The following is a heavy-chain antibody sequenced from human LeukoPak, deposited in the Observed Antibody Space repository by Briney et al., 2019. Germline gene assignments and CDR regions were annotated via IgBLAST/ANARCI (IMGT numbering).Heavy chain of an antibody. CDR3: ARWGKMVPFYGMDV. Sequence: GASVKVSCKASGYTFTSYDINWVRQATGQGLEWMGWINPNNGATHSAQKLHDWVTMTRDTSITTAYLELRSLKSDDTAVYYCARWGKMVPFYGMDVWGQGTTVIVSS. CDR2: INPNNGAT. V-gene: IGHV1-2*04. CDR1: GYTFTSYD. J-gene: IGHJ6*02. D-gene: IGHD5-24*01.